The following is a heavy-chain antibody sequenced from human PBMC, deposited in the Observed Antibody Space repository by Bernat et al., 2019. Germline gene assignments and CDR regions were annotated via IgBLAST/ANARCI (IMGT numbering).Heavy chain of an antibody. D-gene: IGHD6-6*01. CDR2: INPNSGGT. CDR1: GYTFTGYY. J-gene: IGHJ4*02. CDR3: ARDLSYSSSWGEYYFDY. V-gene: IGHV1-2*04. Sequence: VQLVQSGAEVKKPGASVKVSCKASGYTFTGYYMHWVRQAPGQGLEWMGWINPNSGGTNYAQKFQGWVTMTRDTSISTAYMELSRLRSDDTAVYYCARDLSYSSSWGEYYFDYWGQGTLVTVSS.